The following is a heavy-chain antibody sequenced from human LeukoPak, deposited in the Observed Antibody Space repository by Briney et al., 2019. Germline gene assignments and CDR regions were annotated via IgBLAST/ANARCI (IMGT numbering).Heavy chain of an antibody. V-gene: IGHV3-7*01. CDR2: TKPDGSAQ. Sequence: GGSLRLSCAASGFTFSSYSMNWVRQAPGKGLEWVATTKPDGSAQYYVDFVKGRFTISRDNAKNSLFLQINSLRAEDTAVYYCANGGTYSSGPWGQGTLVTVSS. D-gene: IGHD3-22*01. J-gene: IGHJ5*02. CDR3: ANGGTYSSGP. CDR1: GFTFSSYS.